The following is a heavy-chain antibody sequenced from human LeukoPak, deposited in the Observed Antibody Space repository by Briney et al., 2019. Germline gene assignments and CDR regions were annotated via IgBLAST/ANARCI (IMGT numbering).Heavy chain of an antibody. D-gene: IGHD5-24*01. V-gene: IGHV4-59*01. J-gene: IGHJ5*02. CDR3: ARDGYNPHNRFDP. Sequence: PSETLSLTCTVSGGTISSYYWSWIRQPPGKGLEWIGYIYYSGSTNYNPSLKSRVTISVDTSKHQFSLKLSSVTAADTAVYYCARDGYNPHNRFDPWGQGTLVTVSS. CDR1: GGTISSYY. CDR2: IYYSGST.